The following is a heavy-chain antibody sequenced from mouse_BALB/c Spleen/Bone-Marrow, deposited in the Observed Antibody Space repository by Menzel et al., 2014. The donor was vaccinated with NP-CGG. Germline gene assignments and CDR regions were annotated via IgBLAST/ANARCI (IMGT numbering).Heavy chain of an antibody. V-gene: IGHV1S81*02. CDR3: IYYGNPYAMDY. Sequence: QVQLQQSGAELVKPGASVKLSCKASGYTFTSYYMYWVKQRPGQGLEWIEEINPSNGGTNFNEKFKSKATLTVDKSSSTAYMQLSSLTSEDSAVYYCIYYGNPYAMDYWGQGTSVTVSS. D-gene: IGHD2-1*01. CDR1: GYTFTSYY. J-gene: IGHJ4*01. CDR2: INPSNGGT.